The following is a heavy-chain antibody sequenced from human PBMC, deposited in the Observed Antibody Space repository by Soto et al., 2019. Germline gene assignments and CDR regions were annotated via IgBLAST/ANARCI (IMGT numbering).Heavy chain of an antibody. Sequence: QVQLVESGGGVVQPGRSLRLSCAASGFTFSSYGMHWVRQAPGKGLEWVAVISYDGSNKYYADSVKGRFTISRDNSKNTRYLQMNSLRAEDTAVYYCAKDLGSSPDYWGQGTLVTVSS. D-gene: IGHD6-6*01. J-gene: IGHJ4*02. V-gene: IGHV3-30*18. CDR1: GFTFSSYG. CDR2: ISYDGSNK. CDR3: AKDLGSSPDY.